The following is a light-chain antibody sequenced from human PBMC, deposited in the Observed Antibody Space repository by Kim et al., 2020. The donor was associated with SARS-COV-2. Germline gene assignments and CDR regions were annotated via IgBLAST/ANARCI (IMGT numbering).Light chain of an antibody. V-gene: IGKV3-20*01. CDR1: QSVRSNY. CDR2: TAS. Sequence: LQGKRQTLSGRARQSVRSNYLAWYQQKPGQAPRLLIYTASTRATGIPDRFSGSGSETYFTLTISRLEPEDFAVYYCQQYGDPTRTFGQVTKVDIK. J-gene: IGKJ1*01. CDR3: QQYGDPTRT.